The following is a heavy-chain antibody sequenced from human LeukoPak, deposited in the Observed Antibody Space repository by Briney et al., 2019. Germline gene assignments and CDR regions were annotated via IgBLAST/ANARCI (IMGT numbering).Heavy chain of an antibody. CDR2: FAGSDSTK. CDR3: TTLGYHLDS. CDR1: AFDFGAYE. J-gene: IGHJ4*02. V-gene: IGHV3-48*03. D-gene: IGHD3-22*01. Sequence: GGSLRLSCAASAFDFGAYEMKCARQAPGKGPEWVAYFAGSDSTKYYADSVRGRFTISRDNAKKSLYLQMSSLRAEDTALYYCTTLGYHLDSWGKGTLVTASS.